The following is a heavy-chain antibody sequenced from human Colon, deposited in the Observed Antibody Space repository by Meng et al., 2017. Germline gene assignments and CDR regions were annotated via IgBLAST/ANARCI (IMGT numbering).Heavy chain of an antibody. CDR2: ISTSGTTI. V-gene: IGHV3-48*03. D-gene: IGHD7-27*01. CDR3: ARELTGVMGDACDT. CDR1: GFTFSSYE. Sequence: GESLKISCAASGFTFSSYEMNWVRQAPGKGLEWVSYISTSGTTISYADSVKGRFTISRDNAKNSLYLQMNSLRAEDTAVYYCARELTGVMGDACDTWGQGTVVTVSS. J-gene: IGHJ3*02.